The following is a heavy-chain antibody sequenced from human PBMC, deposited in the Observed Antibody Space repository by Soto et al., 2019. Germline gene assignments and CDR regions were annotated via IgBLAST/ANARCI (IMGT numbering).Heavy chain of an antibody. CDR2: INHSGST. J-gene: IGHJ5*01. CDR3: AIDLEADAATPPYCFDS. CDR1: GGTFSGYY. V-gene: IGHV4-34*01. D-gene: IGHD2-15*01. Sequence: SETLSLSCAVSGGTFSGYYWSWIRQPPGKGLEWIGEINHSGSTNYNPSLKSRATISVDTSKNQFSLKLTSVTAADTAVYYCAIDLEADAATPPYCFDSRGQGTLVPVSP.